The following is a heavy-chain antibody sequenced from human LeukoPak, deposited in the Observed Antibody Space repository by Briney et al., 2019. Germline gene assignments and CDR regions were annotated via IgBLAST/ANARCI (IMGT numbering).Heavy chain of an antibody. D-gene: IGHD1-7*01. J-gene: IGHJ6*03. CDR3: AKRRGLELLYYYYMDV. CDR1: GFTFSSYW. V-gene: IGHV3-23*01. Sequence: RGSLRLSCAASGFTFSSYWMHWVRQAPGKGLVWVSAISGSGGSTYYADSVKGRFTISRDDSKNTLYLQMNSLRAEDTAVYYCAKRRGLELLYYYYMDVWGKGTTVTVSS. CDR2: ISGSGGST.